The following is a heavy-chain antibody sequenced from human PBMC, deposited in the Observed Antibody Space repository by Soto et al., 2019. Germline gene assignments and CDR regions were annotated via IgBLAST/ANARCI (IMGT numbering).Heavy chain of an antibody. CDR2: INRNSGGT. J-gene: IGHJ5*02. CDR1: GYTFAGYY. Sequence: ASVKVSGKASGYTFAGYYMHCVRQAPGQGLEWMGWINRNSGGTNDAQKFQGKVTMTRDTSISTAYMELSRLRSDDPAVYYCARDTPPRFTIFGVVIGFLFDPWPQGALVSVCS. CDR3: ARDTPPRFTIFGVVIGFLFDP. V-gene: IGHV1-2*02. D-gene: IGHD3-3*01.